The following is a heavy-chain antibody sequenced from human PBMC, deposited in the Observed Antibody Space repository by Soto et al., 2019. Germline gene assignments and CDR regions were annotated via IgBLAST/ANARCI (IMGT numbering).Heavy chain of an antibody. CDR1: LTLTTYW. J-gene: IGHJ4*02. Sequence: LTLTTYWIHWVRHVPVKGREWDSRTDSVVAGTSYSDSVRGRFSIWRDNAEHRLCLQINSLRAEDTAVCYGTTVFEYWGQGTLVTVSS. CDR2: TDSVVAGT. CDR3: TTVFEY. V-gene: IGHV3-74*01.